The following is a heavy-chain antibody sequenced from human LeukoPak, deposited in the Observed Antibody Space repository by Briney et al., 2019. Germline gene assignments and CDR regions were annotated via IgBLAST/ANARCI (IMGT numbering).Heavy chain of an antibody. D-gene: IGHD5-24*01. CDR2: IYPPDSDT. CDR1: GYNFLSYW. J-gene: IGHJ3*01. V-gene: IGHV5-51*01. Sequence: GESLKISCKASGYNFLSYWIGWVRQKPGKGREWMGTIYPPDSDTTYNPSFEGQVTISADSSIRTASLQWSSLKASDTAIYYCARRPWLHQRFNVFDVWGPGTMVIVS. CDR3: ARRPWLHQRFNVFDV.